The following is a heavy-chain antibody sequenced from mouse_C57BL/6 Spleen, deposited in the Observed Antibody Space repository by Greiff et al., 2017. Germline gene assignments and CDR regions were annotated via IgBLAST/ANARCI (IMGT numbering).Heavy chain of an antibody. D-gene: IGHD1-1*01. Sequence: QVQLQQSGPELVKPGASVKISCKASGYAFSSSWMNWVKQRPGKGLEWIGRIYPGDGDTNYNGKFKGKATLTADKSSSTAYMQLSSLPSEHSTVYFCAPITTVVAPGFAYWGQGTLVTVSA. J-gene: IGHJ3*01. V-gene: IGHV1-82*01. CDR2: IYPGDGDT. CDR1: GYAFSSSW. CDR3: APITTVVAPGFAY.